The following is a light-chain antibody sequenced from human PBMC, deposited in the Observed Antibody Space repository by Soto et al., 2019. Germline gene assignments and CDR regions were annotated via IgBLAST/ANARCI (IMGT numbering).Light chain of an antibody. CDR1: QSVRSK. V-gene: IGKV3-15*01. CDR2: GAS. CDR3: QQYNNGNPLH. J-gene: IGKJ5*01. Sequence: TVPCWASQSVRSKLAWYQQKPGQAPRLFIYGASTRATGIPARFSGSGSGTEFTLTISSLQSEDFAIYYCQQYNNGNPLHFGHGTLLEI.